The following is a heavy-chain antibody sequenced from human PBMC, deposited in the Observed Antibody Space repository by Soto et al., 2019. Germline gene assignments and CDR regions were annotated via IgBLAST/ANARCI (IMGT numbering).Heavy chain of an antibody. D-gene: IGHD3-22*01. Sequence: GGSLRLSCAASGFTFSTFGMHWVRQAPGKGLEWVGLISYDGSYKYYAESMKGRFTISRDNSKNTLYLQLNSLRAADTAVYYCAKDPTYDSSGYYFYYGMDVWGQGTTVTVSS. CDR1: GFTFSTFG. J-gene: IGHJ6*02. V-gene: IGHV3-30*18. CDR3: AKDPTYDSSGYYFYYGMDV. CDR2: ISYDGSYK.